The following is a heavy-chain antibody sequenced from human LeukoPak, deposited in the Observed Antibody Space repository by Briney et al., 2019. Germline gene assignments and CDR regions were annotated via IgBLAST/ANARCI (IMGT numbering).Heavy chain of an antibody. CDR2: IIPFLDTS. J-gene: IGHJ6*02. V-gene: IGHV1-69*04. CDR1: GGTFRKYA. Sequence: GASVKGTSKASGGTFRKYAISWVRQATGQGLDWMGRIIPFLDTSTYARKFQGILIFPADKSTNIVYKELSSVRFQDTAVYYCAREGEAEAAAGLYGLDVWGQGTTVTVSS. D-gene: IGHD6-25*01. CDR3: AREGEAEAAAGLYGLDV.